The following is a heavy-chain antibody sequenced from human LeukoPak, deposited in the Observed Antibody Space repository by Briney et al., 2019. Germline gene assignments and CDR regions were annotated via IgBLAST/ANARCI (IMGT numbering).Heavy chain of an antibody. V-gene: IGHV4-4*07. CDR2: IYTSGST. CDR1: GGSISSYY. D-gene: IGHD2-15*01. Sequence: PSETPSLTCTVSGGSISSYYWSWIRQPAGKGLEWIGRIYTSGSTNYNPSLKSRVTMSVDTSKNQFSLKLSSVTAADTAVYYCARDPGGIVVVAATPYAFDTWGQGTMVTVSS. J-gene: IGHJ3*02. CDR3: ARDPGGIVVVAATPYAFDT.